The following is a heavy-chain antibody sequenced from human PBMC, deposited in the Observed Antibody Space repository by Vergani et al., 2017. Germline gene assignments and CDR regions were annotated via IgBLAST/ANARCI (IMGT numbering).Heavy chain of an antibody. Sequence: QVQLVQSGAEVKKPGASVKVSCKASGYTFTSYYMHWVRQAPGQGLEWMGIINPSGGSTSYAQKFQGRVTMTRDTSTSTVYMELSSLRSEDTAVYYCAREEHEAIGEGGRWLPSSYGGQGTLVTVSS. CDR2: INPSGGST. D-gene: IGHD5-24*01. J-gene: IGHJ4*02. CDR3: AREEHEAIGEGGRWLPSSY. V-gene: IGHV1-46*01. CDR1: GYTFTSYY.